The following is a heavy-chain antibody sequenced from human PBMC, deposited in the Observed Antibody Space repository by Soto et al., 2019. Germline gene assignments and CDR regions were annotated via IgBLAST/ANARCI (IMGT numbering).Heavy chain of an antibody. D-gene: IGHD4-4*01. Sequence: QVQLVESGGGVVQPGRSLRLSCAASGFMFSLYDIHWVRQAPGKGLEWVSVISYDGGYKYYAESVKGRFTISRDNSRNILYLQVDGLTAEDTAVYYCVRDDLDVKGGSRTVGSGPVGDLWGRGTLVTVSS. J-gene: IGHJ5*02. V-gene: IGHV3-30*03. CDR2: ISYDGGYK. CDR3: VRDDLDVKGGSRTVGSGPVGDL. CDR1: GFMFSLYD.